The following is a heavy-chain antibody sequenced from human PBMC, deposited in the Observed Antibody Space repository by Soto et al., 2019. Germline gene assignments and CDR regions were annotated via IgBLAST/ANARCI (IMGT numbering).Heavy chain of an antibody. D-gene: IGHD6-19*01. CDR1: GFTFSDYY. CDR2: ISSSGSTI. J-gene: IGHJ4*02. CDR3: ARVEVAVAGTTHLHLHYYFDY. V-gene: IGHV3-11*01. Sequence: PGGSLRLSCAASGFTFSDYYMSWIRQAPGKGLEWVSYISSSGSTIYYADSVKGRFTISRDNAKNSLYLQMNSLRAEDTAVYYCARVEVAVAGTTHLHLHYYFDYWGQGTLVTVSS.